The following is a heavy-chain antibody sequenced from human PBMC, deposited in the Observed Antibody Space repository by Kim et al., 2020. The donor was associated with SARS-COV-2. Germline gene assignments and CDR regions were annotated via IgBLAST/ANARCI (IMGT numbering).Heavy chain of an antibody. CDR3: MRDNIQEGDHCDHDS. CDR2: IDGDGRGT. Sequence: GGSLRLSCVASGFAFNPYCMNWVRQAPGQGLVWVSQIDGDGRGTSYADSVRGRFTTSRDNSKSTLYLQMNSLRDEDTAIYYCMRDNIQEGDHCDHDS. V-gene: IGHV3-74*03. J-gene: IGHJ5*01. D-gene: IGHD4-17*01. CDR1: GFAFNPYC.